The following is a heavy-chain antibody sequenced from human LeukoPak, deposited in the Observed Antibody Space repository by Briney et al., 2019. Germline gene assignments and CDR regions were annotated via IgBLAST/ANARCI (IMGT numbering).Heavy chain of an antibody. J-gene: IGHJ4*02. CDR2: ISSSSSTI. Sequence: RGSLRLSCAASGFTFSSYSMNWVRQAPGKGLEWVSYISSSSSTIYYADSVKGRFTISRDNAKNSLYLQMNSLRAEDTAVYYCARSSIAAAGDWGQGTLVTVSS. CDR3: ARSSIAAAGD. V-gene: IGHV3-48*01. D-gene: IGHD6-13*01. CDR1: GFTFSSYS.